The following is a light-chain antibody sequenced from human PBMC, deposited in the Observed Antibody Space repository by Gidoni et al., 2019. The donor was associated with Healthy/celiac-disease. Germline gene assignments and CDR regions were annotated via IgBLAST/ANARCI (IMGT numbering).Light chain of an antibody. CDR3: QAGDSSTGVV. CDR2: QDS. V-gene: IGLV3-1*01. Sequence: SYELTQPPSVSVSPGQTASITCSGDKLGDKYACWYQQKPGKSPVLVIHQDSKLPSGIPERFSGSNSGNTATLTISGTQAMDEADYYCQAGDSSTGVVLGGGTKLTVL. J-gene: IGLJ2*01. CDR1: KLGDKY.